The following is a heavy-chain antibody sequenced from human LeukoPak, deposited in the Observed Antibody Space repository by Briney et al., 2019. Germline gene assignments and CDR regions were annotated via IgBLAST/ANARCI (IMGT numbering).Heavy chain of an antibody. Sequence: SETLSLTCAVYGGSFSGYYWSWIRQPPGKGLEWIGEINHSGSTNYNPSLKSRVTISVDTSKNQFSLKLSSVTAADTAVYYCARGPPVRYCSSTSCRDPKRSAFDIWGQGTMVTVSS. D-gene: IGHD2-2*01. V-gene: IGHV4-34*01. CDR3: ARGPPVRYCSSTSCRDPKRSAFDI. J-gene: IGHJ3*02. CDR1: GGSFSGYY. CDR2: INHSGST.